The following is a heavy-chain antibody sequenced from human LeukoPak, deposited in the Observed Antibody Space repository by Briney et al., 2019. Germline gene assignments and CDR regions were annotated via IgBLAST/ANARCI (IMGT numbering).Heavy chain of an antibody. J-gene: IGHJ3*02. Sequence: GGSLRLSCAASGFTFSDYYMSWIRQAPGKGLEWVSYISSSGNTIYYADSVKGRFTISRDNAKNSLYLQMNSLRAEDTAVYYCASRWAPRNWEPDAFDSWGQGTMVTVSS. CDR1: GFTFSDYY. CDR3: ASRWAPRNWEPDAFDS. CDR2: ISSSGNTI. V-gene: IGHV3-11*04. D-gene: IGHD7-27*01.